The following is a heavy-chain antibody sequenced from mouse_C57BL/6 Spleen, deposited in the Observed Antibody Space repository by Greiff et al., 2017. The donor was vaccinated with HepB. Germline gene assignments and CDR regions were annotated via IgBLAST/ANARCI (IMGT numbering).Heavy chain of an antibody. CDR3: TTDSSGYVRFAY. J-gene: IGHJ3*01. Sequence: QLQQSGAELVRPGASVKLSCTASGFNIKDDYMHWVKQRPEQGLEWIGWIDPENGDTEYASKFQGKATITADTSSNTAYLQLSSLTSEDTAVYYCTTDSSGYVRFAYWGQGTLVTVSA. CDR1: GFNIKDDY. D-gene: IGHD3-2*02. V-gene: IGHV14-4*01. CDR2: IDPENGDT.